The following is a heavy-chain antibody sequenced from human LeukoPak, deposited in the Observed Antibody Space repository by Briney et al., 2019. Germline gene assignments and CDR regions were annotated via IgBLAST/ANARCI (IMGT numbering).Heavy chain of an antibody. D-gene: IGHD6-6*01. CDR3: ARARIAARLIYYYYMDV. J-gene: IGHJ6*03. CDR2: INPHSGGT. Sequence: ASVKVSCRASEYTFTGYYIHWVRQAPGQGLEWMGWINPHSGGTNFAQRFQGRVTMTRDTSISTVYMELSRLRSDDTAVYYCARARIAARLIYYYYMDVWGKGTTVTVSS. CDR1: EYTFTGYY. V-gene: IGHV1-2*02.